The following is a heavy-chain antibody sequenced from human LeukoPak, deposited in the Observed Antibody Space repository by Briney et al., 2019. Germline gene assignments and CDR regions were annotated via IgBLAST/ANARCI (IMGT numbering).Heavy chain of an antibody. V-gene: IGHV1-2*02. CDR1: GYTFTVYY. CDR3: ARISYDSSGYAYLTFDY. D-gene: IGHD3-22*01. Sequence: ASVKVSCKASGYTFTVYYMHWVRQAPGQGLEWMGWINPNSGGTNYAQKFRGRVTMTRDTSISTAYMELSRLRSDDTAVYYCARISYDSSGYAYLTFDYWGQGTLVTVSS. J-gene: IGHJ4*02. CDR2: INPNSGGT.